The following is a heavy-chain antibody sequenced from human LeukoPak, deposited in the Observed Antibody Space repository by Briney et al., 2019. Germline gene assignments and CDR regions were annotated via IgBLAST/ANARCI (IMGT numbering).Heavy chain of an antibody. CDR2: INQGGSET. J-gene: IGHJ1*01. CDR3: TKGRSNHY. V-gene: IGHV3-7*01. Sequence: GGSLRLSCVASEFSFSDFWMGWVRQAPGKGLEWVANINQGGSETYYVDSVKGRFTISRDNAKKSLFLQMNSLRAEDTAVYYCTKGRSNHYWGQGTLVPVST. CDR1: EFSFSDFW. D-gene: IGHD4-11*01.